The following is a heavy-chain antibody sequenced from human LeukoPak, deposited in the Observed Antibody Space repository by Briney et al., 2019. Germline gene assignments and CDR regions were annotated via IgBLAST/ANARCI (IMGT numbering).Heavy chain of an antibody. CDR2: ISYDGSNK. Sequence: GRSLRLSCAASGFSFSSYAMHWVRQAPGKGLEWVAVISYDGSNKYYADSVKGRFTISRDNSKNTLYLQMNSLRAEDTAVYYCARDWVSYCSGGSCYLGAFDIWGQGTMVTVSP. J-gene: IGHJ3*02. V-gene: IGHV3-30-3*01. CDR1: GFSFSSYA. CDR3: ARDWVSYCSGGSCYLGAFDI. D-gene: IGHD2-15*01.